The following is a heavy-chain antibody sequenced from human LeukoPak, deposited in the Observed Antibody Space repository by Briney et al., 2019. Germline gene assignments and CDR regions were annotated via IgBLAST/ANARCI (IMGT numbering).Heavy chain of an antibody. CDR3: AKDSGSGSYFSY. CDR2: ISGSGGST. J-gene: IGHJ4*02. V-gene: IGHV3-23*01. Sequence: GGSLRLSCAASGFTFSSYAMHWVRQAPGKGLEWVSAISGSGGSTYYADSVKGRFTISRDNSKNTLYLQMNSLRAEDTAVYYCAKDSGSGSYFSYWGQGTLVTVSS. D-gene: IGHD3-10*01. CDR1: GFTFSSYA.